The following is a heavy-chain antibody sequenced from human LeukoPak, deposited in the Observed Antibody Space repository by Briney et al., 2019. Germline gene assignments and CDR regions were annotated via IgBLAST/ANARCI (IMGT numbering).Heavy chain of an antibody. V-gene: IGHV3-30*02. CDR3: VKVDI. D-gene: IGHD2-15*01. J-gene: IGHJ4*02. CDR1: GFTFSTSG. Sequence: GGSLRLSCVASGFTFSTSGMHWVRQSPGKGLDWVAFIRNDGNKKNYAESVKGRFTISRDNSRNTLYLQMDSLSAEDTAVYYCVKVDIWGQGTLVTVSS. CDR2: IRNDGNKK.